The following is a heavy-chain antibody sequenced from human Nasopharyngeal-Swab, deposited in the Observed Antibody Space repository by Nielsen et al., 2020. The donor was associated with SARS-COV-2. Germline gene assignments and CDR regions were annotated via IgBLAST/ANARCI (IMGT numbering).Heavy chain of an antibody. CDR2: IIPIFGTA. D-gene: IGHD6-6*01. CDR3: ARVRGRSSSFQGGMDV. CDR1: GGTFSSYA. Sequence: SVKVSCKASGGTFSSYAISWVRQAPGRGLEWMGGIIPIFGTANYAQKFQGRVTITADESTSTAYMELSSLRSEDTAVYYCARVRGRSSSFQGGMDVWGQGTTVTVSS. J-gene: IGHJ6*02. V-gene: IGHV1-69*13.